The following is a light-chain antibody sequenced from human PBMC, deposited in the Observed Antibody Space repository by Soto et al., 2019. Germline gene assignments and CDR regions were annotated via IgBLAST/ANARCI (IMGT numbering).Light chain of an antibody. J-gene: IGKJ4*02. CDR2: DAS. CDR1: QSISSS. V-gene: IGKV3-11*01. CDR3: QQRGKLPLT. Sequence: EIVLTQSPAILSLSPGERATLSCRASQSISSSLAWYQQKSGQAPRLLIYDASTRATGIPARFSGSGSGTDFTLILSSLEPEDFAGYYCQQRGKLPLTFGGGTKEEVK.